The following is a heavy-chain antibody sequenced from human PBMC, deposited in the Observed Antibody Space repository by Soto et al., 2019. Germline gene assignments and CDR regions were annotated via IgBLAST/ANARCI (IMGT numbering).Heavy chain of an antibody. D-gene: IGHD5-18*01. J-gene: IGHJ6*04. Sequence: EVQLLESGGGLVQPGGSLRLSCAASEFTFSSYWMNWVRQAPGKGLEWVANIKEDGSEKYYVDSVKGRFTISRDNAKKSTYLLMNSLTGEATALQYSARDLAAPLRCSAVGYYYHYGMAFGGKGTPFTVSS. V-gene: IGHV3-7*05. CDR3: ARDLAAPLRCSAVGYYYHYGMAF. CDR2: IKEDGSEK. CDR1: EFTFSSYW.